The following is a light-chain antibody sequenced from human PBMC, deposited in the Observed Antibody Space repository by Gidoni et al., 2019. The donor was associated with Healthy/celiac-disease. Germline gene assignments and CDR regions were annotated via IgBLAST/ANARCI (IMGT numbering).Light chain of an antibody. Sequence: DIQMTQSPSTLSASIGDRVTITCRASQNINTWLAWYQQKPGKAPKLLIYKASSLESGVPSRFSGSGSGTEFTLTISSLQPDDFATYYCQQYNSYSYTFGQXTKLEIQ. CDR3: QQYNSYSYT. J-gene: IGKJ2*01. CDR2: KAS. V-gene: IGKV1-5*03. CDR1: QNINTW.